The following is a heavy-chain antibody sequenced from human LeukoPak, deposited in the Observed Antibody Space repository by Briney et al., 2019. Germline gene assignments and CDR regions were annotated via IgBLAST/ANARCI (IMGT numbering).Heavy chain of an antibody. V-gene: IGHV4-39*07. J-gene: IGHJ6*03. D-gene: IGHD5-12*01. CDR2: IFYSGST. Sequence: PSETLSLTCTVSGGSISSSNYYWGWIRQPPGRGLEWIGSIFYSGSTYYNPSLKSRVTISVDTSKNQFSLKLSSVTAADTAVYYCARTGGYDGYYYYYYMDVWGKGTTVTVSS. CDR1: GGSISSSNYY. CDR3: ARTGGYDGYYYYYYMDV.